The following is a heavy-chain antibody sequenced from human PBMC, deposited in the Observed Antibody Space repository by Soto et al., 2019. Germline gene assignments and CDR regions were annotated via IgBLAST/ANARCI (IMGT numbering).Heavy chain of an antibody. J-gene: IGHJ4*02. D-gene: IGHD3-22*01. CDR3: ARPSGYYPYYFDD. CDR1: GYIFTDYY. Sequence: ASVKVSCQTSGYIFTDYYIHWVRQAPGQGLEWMGWINPNSGGTNYAQKFQDWVTMTRDTSINTAYMEVNSLRSDDTAVYYCARPSGYYPYYFDDWGQGTQVTVSS. CDR2: INPNSGGT. V-gene: IGHV1-2*04.